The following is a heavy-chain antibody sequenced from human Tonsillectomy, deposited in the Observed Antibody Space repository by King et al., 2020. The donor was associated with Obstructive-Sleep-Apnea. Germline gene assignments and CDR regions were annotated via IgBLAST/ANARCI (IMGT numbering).Heavy chain of an antibody. Sequence: VQLVESGGGLVQPGGSLRLSCSALGFTFSSYNMNWVRQAPGKGLEYVSGISSHGVSTYYADSVKGRFTISRDNCNNTLFLQMRSLRTEDTAVYYCVKISGRGGSCFFAYWGQGPLVTVS. CDR3: VKISGRGGSCFFAY. CDR1: GFTFSSYN. J-gene: IGHJ4*02. V-gene: IGHV3-64D*06. D-gene: IGHD6-19*01. CDR2: ISSHGVST.